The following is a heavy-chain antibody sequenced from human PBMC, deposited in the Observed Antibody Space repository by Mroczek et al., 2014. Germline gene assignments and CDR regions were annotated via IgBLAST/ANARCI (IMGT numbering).Heavy chain of an antibody. CDR3: ARDKYYDSSGYLFDY. Sequence: QVQLQQSGPGLVKPSQTLSLTCTVSGGSISSGSYYWSWIRQPAGKGLEWIGRIYTSGSTNYNPSLKSRVTISVDTSKNQFSLKLSSVTAADTAVYYCARDKYYDSSGYLFDYWGQGTLVTVSS. CDR2: IYTSGST. J-gene: IGHJ4*02. D-gene: IGHD3-22*01. CDR1: GGSISSGSYY. V-gene: IGHV4-61*02.